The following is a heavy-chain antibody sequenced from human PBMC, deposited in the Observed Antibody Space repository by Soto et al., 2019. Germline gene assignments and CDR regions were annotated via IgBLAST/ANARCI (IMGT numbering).Heavy chain of an antibody. V-gene: IGHV6-1*01. J-gene: IGHJ6*02. D-gene: IGHD3-10*01. CDR3: AREPPGGYGMDV. CDR2: TYYRSKWYN. Sequence: PSQTLSLTCAISGDRVSSNSAGWNCIMHSPSRGLEWLGRTYYRSKWYNDYAVSVKSRITINPDTSKNQFSLQLNSVTPEDTAVYYCAREPPGGYGMDVWGQGTTVTVSS. CDR1: GDRVSSNSAG.